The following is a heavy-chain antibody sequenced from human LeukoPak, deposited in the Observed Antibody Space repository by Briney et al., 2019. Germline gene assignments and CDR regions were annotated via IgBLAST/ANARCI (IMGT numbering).Heavy chain of an antibody. CDR2: ISSSSSYI. J-gene: IGHJ4*02. V-gene: IGHV3-21*01. CDR3: ARDGYHYFDY. CDR1: GFTLSGYS. D-gene: IGHD5-12*01. Sequence: GGSLRLSCAASGFTLSGYSMNWVRQAPGKGLEWVSSISSSSSYIYYADSVKGRFTISRDNAKNSLYLQMNSLRAEDTAVYYCARDGYHYFDYWGQGTLVTVSS.